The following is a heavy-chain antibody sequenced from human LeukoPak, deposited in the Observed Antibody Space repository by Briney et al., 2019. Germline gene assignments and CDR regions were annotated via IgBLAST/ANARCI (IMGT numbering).Heavy chain of an antibody. CDR1: GFTGSGFTFGDHA. Sequence: GGSLRLSCTASGFTGSGFTFGDHAMGWVRQAPGKGLEWVGFIRSKAYGGTTEYAASVKGRFTISRDVSKSIAYLQMNNLNTEDTAVYYCTYMFRGVFDYWGQGTLVTVPS. J-gene: IGHJ4*02. D-gene: IGHD3-10*01. CDR3: TYMFRGVFDY. CDR2: IRSKAYGGTT. V-gene: IGHV3-49*04.